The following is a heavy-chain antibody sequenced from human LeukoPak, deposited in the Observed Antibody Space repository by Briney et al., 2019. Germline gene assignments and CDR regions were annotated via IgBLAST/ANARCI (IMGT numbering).Heavy chain of an antibody. J-gene: IGHJ3*01. CDR3: VRDGLLWFGGST. D-gene: IGHD3-10*01. V-gene: IGHV3-74*01. CDR2: LNSDGTIT. Sequence: GGSLRLSCVASGFSFSSYWMHWVRQVPGKGPVWVSCLNSDGTITNYGDSVKGRFTISRDNANNTLYLQMHSLGAEDTAVYYCVRDGLLWFGGSTWGQGTMVTVSS. CDR1: GFSFSSYW.